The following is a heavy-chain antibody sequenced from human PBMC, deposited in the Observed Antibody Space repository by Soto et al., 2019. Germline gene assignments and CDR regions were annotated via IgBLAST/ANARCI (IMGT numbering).Heavy chain of an antibody. Sequence: SETLSHTCAVSGGSTSSRNWWSWLRQPPGKGLEWIGEIYHSGSTNYNPSLKSRVTISVDKSKNQFSLKLSSVTAADTAVYYCARADMGGSSWPFDYWGQGTLVT. D-gene: IGHD6-13*01. CDR2: IYHSGST. CDR3: ARADMGGSSWPFDY. J-gene: IGHJ4*02. CDR1: GGSTSSRNW. V-gene: IGHV4-4*02.